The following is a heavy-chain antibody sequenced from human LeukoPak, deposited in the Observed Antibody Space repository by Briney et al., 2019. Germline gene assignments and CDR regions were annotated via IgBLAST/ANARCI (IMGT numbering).Heavy chain of an antibody. CDR2: IYPSGNT. CDR1: GGSTSSGSYY. CDR3: ARAPKYYFDSSASWYFDI. Sequence: PSETLSLTCTVSGGSTSSGSYYWTWIRQPAGKGLEWIGRIYPSGNTYYNPSVKSRVSVSVDTSKNQFSLKLSSVTAADTAVYYCARAPKYYFDSSASWYFDIWGLGTLVAVSS. V-gene: IGHV4-61*02. J-gene: IGHJ2*01. D-gene: IGHD3-22*01.